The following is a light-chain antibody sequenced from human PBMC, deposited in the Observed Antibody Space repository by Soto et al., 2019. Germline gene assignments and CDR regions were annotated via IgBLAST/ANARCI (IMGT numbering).Light chain of an antibody. Sequence: DIQMTQSPCTLSASVGDRVTITCRASQSISSWLAWYQQKPGKAPKLLSYKASSLESGVPSRCSGSGSGTEFALTIGSLQPDDFATYDCQQYNSYPFVTFGGGTKVEIK. V-gene: IGKV1-5*03. CDR2: KAS. CDR1: QSISSW. CDR3: QQYNSYPFVT. J-gene: IGKJ4*01.